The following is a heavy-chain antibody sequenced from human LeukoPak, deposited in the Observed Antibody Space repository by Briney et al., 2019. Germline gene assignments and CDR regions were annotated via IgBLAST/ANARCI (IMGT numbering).Heavy chain of an antibody. CDR1: GFTFSSYW. J-gene: IGHJ4*02. D-gene: IGHD3-9*01. CDR2: IKQDGSEK. CDR3: ARDHVPYYDILTGPPSD. V-gene: IGHV3-7*01. Sequence: GGSLRPSCAASGFTFSSYWMSWVRQAPGKGLEWVANIKQDGSEKYYVDSVKGRFTISRDNAKNTLYLQMNSLRAEDTAVYYCARDHVPYYDILTGPPSDWGQGTLVTVSS.